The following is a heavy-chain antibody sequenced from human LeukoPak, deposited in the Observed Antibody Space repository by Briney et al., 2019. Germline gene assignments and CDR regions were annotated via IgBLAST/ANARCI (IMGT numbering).Heavy chain of an antibody. V-gene: IGHV4-39*01. CDR1: GGSISSSSYS. CDR3: ASGSGWYAYYYYYGMDV. CDR2: IYYSGST. Sequence: SETLSLTCTVSGGSISSSSYSWGWIRQPPGKGLEWIGSIYYSGSTYYNPSLKSRVTISVDTSKNQFSLKLSSVTAADTAVYYCASGSGWYAYYYYYGMDVWGQGTTVTVSS. J-gene: IGHJ6*02. D-gene: IGHD6-19*01.